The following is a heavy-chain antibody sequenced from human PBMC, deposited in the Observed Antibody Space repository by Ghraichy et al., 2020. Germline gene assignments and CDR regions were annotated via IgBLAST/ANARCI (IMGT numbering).Heavy chain of an antibody. CDR3: ARQEGAVVVVAATYFDP. Sequence: GSLRLSCTVSGDSISSSSYYWGWIRQPPGKGLEWIGSFYYGGSTYYNPSLKSRVTISVDTSKNQFSLNLSSVTAADTAVYYCARQEGAVVVVAATYFDPWGQGTLVTVSS. CDR1: GDSISSSSYY. D-gene: IGHD2-15*01. CDR2: FYYGGST. V-gene: IGHV4-39*01. J-gene: IGHJ5*02.